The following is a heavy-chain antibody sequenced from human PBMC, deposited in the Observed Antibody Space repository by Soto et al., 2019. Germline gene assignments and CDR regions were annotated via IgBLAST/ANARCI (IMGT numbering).Heavy chain of an antibody. CDR1: GFTFSSYA. Sequence: GGSLRLSCAASGFTFSSYAMSWVRQAPGKGLEWVSAISGSGGSTYYADSVKGRFTISRDNSNNTLYLQMNSLRAEDTAVYYCANLGGVRQYSSSWYVDYWGQGTLVTVSS. V-gene: IGHV3-23*01. D-gene: IGHD6-13*01. J-gene: IGHJ4*02. CDR3: ANLGGVRQYSSSWYVDY. CDR2: ISGSGGST.